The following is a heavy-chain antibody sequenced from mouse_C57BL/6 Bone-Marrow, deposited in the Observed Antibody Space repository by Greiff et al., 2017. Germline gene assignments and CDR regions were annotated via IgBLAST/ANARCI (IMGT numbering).Heavy chain of an antibody. V-gene: IGHV1-64*01. Sequence: VQLQQPGAELVKPGASVKLSCKASGYTFTSYWMHWVKQRPGQGLEWIGMIHPKSGSTNYNEKFKSKATLTVDKSSSTAYMQLSSLSAEDSAVYDCARWAFLRWMDYWGQGTSVTVSS. J-gene: IGHJ4*01. CDR3: ARWAFLRWMDY. CDR1: GYTFTSYW. D-gene: IGHD2-12*01. CDR2: IHPKSGST.